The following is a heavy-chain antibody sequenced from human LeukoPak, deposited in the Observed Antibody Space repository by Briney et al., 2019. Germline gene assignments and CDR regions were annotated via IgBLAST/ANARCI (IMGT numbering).Heavy chain of an antibody. D-gene: IGHD3-22*01. V-gene: IGHV3-13*03. CDR1: GFTFSSYD. Sequence: GGSLRLSCAACGFTFSSYDMHWVRQATGKGLELVSAIGTAGDTYYPGSVKGQFTISRENARNSLYLQMNSLRAGDTAVYYCARAREPYYYDSSAPGYFDYWGQGTLVTVSS. CDR3: ARAREPYYYDSSAPGYFDY. J-gene: IGHJ4*02. CDR2: IGTAGDT.